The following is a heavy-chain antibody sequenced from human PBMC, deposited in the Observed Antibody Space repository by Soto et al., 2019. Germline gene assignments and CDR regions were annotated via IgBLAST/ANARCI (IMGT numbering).Heavy chain of an antibody. V-gene: IGHV1-69*06. CDR1: GGTFSSYA. Sequence: QVQLVQSGAEVKKPGSSVKVSCKASGGTFSSYAISWVRQAPGQGLEWMGGIIPIFGTANYAQKFQGRVTLTADKSTSTAYMELSSLRSEDTAVYYCASLGGYDYVWGSYRYAAPYYFDYWGQGTLVTVSS. CDR3: ASLGGYDYVWGSYRYAAPYYFDY. CDR2: IIPIFGTA. D-gene: IGHD3-16*02. J-gene: IGHJ4*02.